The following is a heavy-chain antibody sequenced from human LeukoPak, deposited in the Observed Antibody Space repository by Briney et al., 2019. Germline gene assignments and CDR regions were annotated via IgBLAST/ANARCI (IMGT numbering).Heavy chain of an antibody. CDR1: GYSISSGYY. V-gene: IGHV4-38-2*02. J-gene: IGHJ4*02. CDR3: SRGVTDTN. D-gene: IGHD2-21*02. CDR2: IYHSGST. Sequence: SETLSLTCTVSGYSISSGYYWGWIRQPPGKGLEWIGSIYHSGSTYYNPSLKSRVTISIDTSKNQFSLKLISLTAADTAVYYCSRGVTDTNWGQGTLVTVSS.